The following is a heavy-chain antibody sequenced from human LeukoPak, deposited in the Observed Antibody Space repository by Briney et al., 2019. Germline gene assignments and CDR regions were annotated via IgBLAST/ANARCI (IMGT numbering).Heavy chain of an antibody. Sequence: PSETLSLTCTVSGGSISSYYWTWIRQPPGRGLEWIGYIYYSGSTNYNPSLKSRVTISVDTSKNQFYLKLSSVTAADTALYYCARAYYGSGNTYYFDYWGQGTLVTVSS. CDR1: GGSISSYY. D-gene: IGHD3-10*01. J-gene: IGHJ4*02. CDR2: IYYSGST. CDR3: ARAYYGSGNTYYFDY. V-gene: IGHV4-59*01.